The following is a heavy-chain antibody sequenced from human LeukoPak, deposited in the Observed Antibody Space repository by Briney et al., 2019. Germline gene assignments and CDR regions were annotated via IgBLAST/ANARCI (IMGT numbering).Heavy chain of an antibody. CDR3: ARPLLPSCTNGVCYEAGRLWFDP. Sequence: EASVKVSCKASGYTFSSHGITWVRQAPGQGLEWMGWISAYNGNTNYVQKFQDRVTMTTDPSTSTPYMELRSLRSDDTAVYYCARPLLPSCTNGVCYEAGRLWFDPWGQGTLVTVSS. J-gene: IGHJ5*02. CDR1: GYTFSSHG. V-gene: IGHV1-18*01. CDR2: ISAYNGNT. D-gene: IGHD2-8*01.